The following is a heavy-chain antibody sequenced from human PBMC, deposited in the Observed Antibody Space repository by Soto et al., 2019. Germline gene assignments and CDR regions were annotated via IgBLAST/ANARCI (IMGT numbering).Heavy chain of an antibody. D-gene: IGHD6-13*01. V-gene: IGHV1-18*01. CDR2: ISAYNGNT. Sequence: QVQRVQSGAEVKKPGASVKVSCKASGYTFTSYGISWVRQAPGQGLEWMGWISAYNGNTNYAQKLQGRVTMTTDTSTSTAYMELRSLRSDDTAVYYCAREGNSSSWYLNYYYYGMDVWGQGTTVTVSS. J-gene: IGHJ6*02. CDR1: GYTFTSYG. CDR3: AREGNSSSWYLNYYYYGMDV.